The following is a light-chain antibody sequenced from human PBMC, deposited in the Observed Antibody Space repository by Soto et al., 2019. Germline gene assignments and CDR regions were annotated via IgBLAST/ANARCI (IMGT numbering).Light chain of an antibody. CDR2: EVS. CDR1: NRYVGSYNL. V-gene: IGLV2-23*02. J-gene: IGLJ1*01. CDR3: CSYAGSITYV. Sequence: SVLTQPAPVFGCPWESITISLPLTNRYVGSYNLVSWYQQHTGKAPKLMIYEVSKRPSGVSNRFSGSKSGNTASLTISGLQAEDEADYYCCSYAGSITYVFGTGPKVTVL.